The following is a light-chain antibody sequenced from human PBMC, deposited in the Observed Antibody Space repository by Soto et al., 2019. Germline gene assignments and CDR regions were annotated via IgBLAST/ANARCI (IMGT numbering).Light chain of an antibody. V-gene: IGKV3-20*01. Sequence: ENVLTQSPCTLSLSPGERATLSCRASQSVSSNYVAWYQQKPGQAPRLLVYGASSRATGIPDRFSGSGSGTDFTLTISRLEPEDFAVYYCQQYVRSPWTFGQGTKVDIK. CDR3: QQYVRSPWT. CDR1: QSVSSNY. CDR2: GAS. J-gene: IGKJ1*01.